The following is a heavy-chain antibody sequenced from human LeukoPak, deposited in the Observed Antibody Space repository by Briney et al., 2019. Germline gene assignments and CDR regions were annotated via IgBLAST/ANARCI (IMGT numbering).Heavy chain of an antibody. CDR1: GGTFSSYA. V-gene: IGHV1-69*04. D-gene: IGHD3-10*01. CDR3: ARALYYYGSGSYDREFDY. CDR2: IIPILGIA. J-gene: IGHJ4*02. Sequence: ASVKVSCKASGGTFSSYAISWVRQAPGQGLEWMGRIIPILGIANYAQKFQGRVTITADKSTSTAYMELSSLRSEDTAVYYCARALYYYGSGSYDREFDYWGQGTLVTVSS.